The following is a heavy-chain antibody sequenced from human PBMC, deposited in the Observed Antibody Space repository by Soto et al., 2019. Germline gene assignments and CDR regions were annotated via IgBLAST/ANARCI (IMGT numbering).Heavy chain of an antibody. J-gene: IGHJ2*01. CDR3: ARGGGKGLHSSGWTARF. V-gene: IGHV3-21*01. CDR1: GFTFSIST. CDR2: ISSGSTYF. D-gene: IGHD6-25*01. Sequence: EVQLVESGGGLVKSGGSLTLSCAASGFTFSISTMIWVRQAPGKRLEWVSSISSGSTYFYYADSVKGRFSIYRDNAKRSFFLQLNRLRIEHTAVDSCARGGGKGLHSSGWTARFWGRGALGSVS.